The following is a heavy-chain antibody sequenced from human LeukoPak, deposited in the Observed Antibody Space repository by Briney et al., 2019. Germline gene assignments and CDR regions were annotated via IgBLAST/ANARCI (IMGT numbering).Heavy chain of an antibody. CDR1: GGSISSHY. Sequence: SETLSLTCTVSGGSISSHYWSWIRQPPGKGLEWIGYIYYSGSTNYNPSLKSRVTISVDTSKNQFSLKLSSVTAADTAVYYCARDSRYSSSWYDAFDNWGQGTMVTVSS. D-gene: IGHD6-13*01. V-gene: IGHV4-59*11. CDR2: IYYSGST. J-gene: IGHJ3*02. CDR3: ARDSRYSSSWYDAFDN.